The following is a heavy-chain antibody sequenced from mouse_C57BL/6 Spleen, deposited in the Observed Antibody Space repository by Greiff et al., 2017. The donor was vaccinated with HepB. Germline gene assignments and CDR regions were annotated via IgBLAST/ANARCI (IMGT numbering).Heavy chain of an antibody. J-gene: IGHJ3*01. CDR3: SLYDYDVAY. D-gene: IGHD2-4*01. Sequence: VQLKESGAELVRPGASVKLSCTASGFNIKDDYMHWVKQRPEPGLEWIGWIDPENGDTEYASKFQGKATITADTSSNTAYLQLSSLTSEDTAVYYCSLYDYDVAYWGQGTLVTVSA. V-gene: IGHV14-4*01. CDR1: GFNIKDDY. CDR2: IDPENGDT.